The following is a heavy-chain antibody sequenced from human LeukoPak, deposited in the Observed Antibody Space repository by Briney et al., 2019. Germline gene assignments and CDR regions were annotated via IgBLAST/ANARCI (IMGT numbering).Heavy chain of an antibody. CDR3: ARETVMGAVGTFDI. CDR2: IWNDGNNK. J-gene: IGHJ3*02. CDR1: RFTFSGYV. D-gene: IGHD6-13*01. Sequence: QPGRSLRLSCAASRFTFSGYVMHWVRQAPGKGLEWVAVIWNDGNNKHYVDSVKGRFTISRDNSKNTLYLQMNSLRAEDTAVYYCARETVMGAVGTFDIWGHGTMVTVSS. V-gene: IGHV3-33*01.